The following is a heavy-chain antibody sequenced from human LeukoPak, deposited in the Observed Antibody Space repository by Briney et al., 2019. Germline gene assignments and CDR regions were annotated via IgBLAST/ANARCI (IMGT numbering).Heavy chain of an antibody. J-gene: IGHJ4*02. D-gene: IGHD3-10*01. Sequence: SVKVSCKASGGTFSSYAISWVRQAPGQGLEWMGGIIPIFGTANYAQKFQGRVAITADESTSTAYMELSSLRSEDTAVYYCARSPITMVRGDPNYYFDCWGQGTLVTVSS. V-gene: IGHV1-69*01. CDR3: ARSPITMVRGDPNYYFDC. CDR1: GGTFSSYA. CDR2: IIPIFGTA.